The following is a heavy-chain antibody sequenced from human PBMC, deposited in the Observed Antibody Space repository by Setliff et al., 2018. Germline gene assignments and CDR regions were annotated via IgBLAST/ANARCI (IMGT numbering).Heavy chain of an antibody. CDR2: ISGSGGSI. CDR1: GFTFSSYA. D-gene: IGHD1-26*01. Sequence: PGGSLRLSCAASGFTFSSYAMSWVRQAPGKGLEWVSAISGSGGSIYYADSVQGRFTVSRDNAKNSVYLQMNSLGAEDTAVYYCAKGPPSSGTYGGYFQHWGQGTLVTVSS. CDR3: AKGPPSSGTYGGYFQH. J-gene: IGHJ1*01. V-gene: IGHV3-23*01.